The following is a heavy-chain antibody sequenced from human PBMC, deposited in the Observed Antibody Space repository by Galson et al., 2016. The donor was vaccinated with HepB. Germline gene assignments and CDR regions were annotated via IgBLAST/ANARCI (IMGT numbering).Heavy chain of an antibody. Sequence: TLSLTCAVSGGSISSGDNSWSWIRQPPGKGLEWIGYIHHSGRTYYNPSLKSRVTISVDRSKNQFSLNLSSVTAADTAVYYCARVVVVATFRGGRKKEEYSCDYWGQGTLVAVSS. CDR1: GGSISSGDNS. D-gene: IGHD2-15*01. CDR2: IHHSGRT. J-gene: IGHJ4*02. V-gene: IGHV4-30-2*01. CDR3: ARVVVVATFRGGRKKEEYSCDY.